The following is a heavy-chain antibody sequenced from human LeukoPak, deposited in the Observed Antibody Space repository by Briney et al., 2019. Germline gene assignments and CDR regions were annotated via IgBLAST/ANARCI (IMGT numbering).Heavy chain of an antibody. CDR1: GGSFSGYY. CDR3: ARQIASAGTAGFDF. D-gene: IGHD6-13*01. V-gene: IGHV4-34*01. CDR2: INHSGST. J-gene: IGHJ4*02. Sequence: KTSETLSLTCAVYGGSFSGYYWSWIRQPPGKGLEWIGEINHSGSTNYNPSLKSRVTMSVDTSKNQFSLRLRSVTAADTAVYYCARQIASAGTAGFDFWGQGALVTVSS.